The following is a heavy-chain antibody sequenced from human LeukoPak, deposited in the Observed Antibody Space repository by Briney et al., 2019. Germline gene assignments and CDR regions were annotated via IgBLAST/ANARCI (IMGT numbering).Heavy chain of an antibody. CDR1: GYTFTGYY. CDR3: ARGGSTSCYGICGGWFDP. CDR2: INPKSGGT. V-gene: IGHV1-2*02. D-gene: IGHD2-2*01. J-gene: IGHJ5*02. Sequence: ASVKVSCKASGYTFTGYYMHRVRQAPGQGLEWMGWINPKSGGTNYAQKSQGRVTMTWDTSITTVYMELSTLRSDDTAVYYCARGGSTSCYGICGGWFDPWGQGTLVTVSS.